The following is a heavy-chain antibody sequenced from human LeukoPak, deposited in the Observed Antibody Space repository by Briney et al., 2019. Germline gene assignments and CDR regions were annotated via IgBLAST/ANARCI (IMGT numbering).Heavy chain of an antibody. Sequence: ASVKVACKASENTFTNYYMHWVRQAPGQGLEWLGLINPNGGRTAYAQNFQGRVTMTRDTSTTTLYLELSSLRSDDTAVYYCARGSPILAMIVVWGQGTLVTVSS. CDR3: ARGSPILAMIVV. J-gene: IGHJ4*02. V-gene: IGHV1-46*01. CDR2: INPNGGRT. D-gene: IGHD3-22*01. CDR1: ENTFTNYY.